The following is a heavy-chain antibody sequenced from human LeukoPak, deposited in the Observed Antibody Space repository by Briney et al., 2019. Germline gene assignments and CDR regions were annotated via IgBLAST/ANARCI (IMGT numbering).Heavy chain of an antibody. J-gene: IGHJ4*02. Sequence: SGPTLVNPTQTLTLTCTFSGFLLTTSGVGVSWIRQPPGKALERLALIYWYDDKRYSPALKSRLTVTNSRSKDQMFLIMTNMDPVYTATYDCVASSDYDRSGYDYWGRGTLVTVSS. CDR1: GFLLTTSGVG. CDR2: IYWYDDK. D-gene: IGHD3-10*01. CDR3: VASSDYDRSGYDY. V-gene: IGHV2-5*01.